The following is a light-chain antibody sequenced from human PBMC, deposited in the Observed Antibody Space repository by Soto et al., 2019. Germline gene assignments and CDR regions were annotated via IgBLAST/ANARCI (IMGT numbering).Light chain of an antibody. CDR3: QQYNNLPPWT. CDR2: GVS. CDR1: QSVGSN. V-gene: IGKV3-15*01. Sequence: EIIMTQSPDTVSVSPGERVTLSCRASQSVGSNLAWYQQKPGQPPRLLMYGVSTRATGIPARFSGSGSGTDFTLTISSLQSEDIAVYSCQQYNNLPPWTFGQGTKVELK. J-gene: IGKJ1*01.